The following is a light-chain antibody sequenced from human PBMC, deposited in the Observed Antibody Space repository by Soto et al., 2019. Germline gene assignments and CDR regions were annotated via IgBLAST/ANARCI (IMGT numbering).Light chain of an antibody. CDR2: GAS. Sequence: MVLTQSPGTLSLSPGERATLSCRASQTVSNNFLAWYQEKPGRGPLLLIYGASTRATGVPDRFSGSGSGTDFTLTISRLDPEDFAVYYCRQYGRSLEFAVGGGTKVEIK. CDR1: QTVSNNF. V-gene: IGKV3-20*01. CDR3: RQYGRSLEFA. J-gene: IGKJ4*01.